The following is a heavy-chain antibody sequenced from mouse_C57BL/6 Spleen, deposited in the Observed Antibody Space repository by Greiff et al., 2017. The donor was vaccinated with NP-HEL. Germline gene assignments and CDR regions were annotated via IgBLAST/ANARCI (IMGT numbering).Heavy chain of an antibody. CDR3: ARDYDYDVGSGFDY. CDR2: IYPGSGNT. J-gene: IGHJ2*01. V-gene: IGHV1-66*01. D-gene: IGHD2-4*01. Sequence: QVQLQQSGPELVKPGASVKISCKASGYSFTSYYIHWVKQRPGQGLEWIGWIYPGSGNTKYNEKFKGKATLTADTSSSTAYMQLSSLTSEDSAVYYCARDYDYDVGSGFDYWGQGTTLTVSS. CDR1: GYSFTSYY.